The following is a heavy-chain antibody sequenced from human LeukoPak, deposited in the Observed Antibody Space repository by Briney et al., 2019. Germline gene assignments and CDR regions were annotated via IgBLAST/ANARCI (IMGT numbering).Heavy chain of an antibody. Sequence: GESLRLSCAASGFAFSTYWMSWVRQAPGKGLEWVSAISGSGGSTYYADSVKGRFTISRDNSKNTLYLQMNSLRAEDTAVYYCAKDKRSGYPPDAFDIWGQGTMVTVSS. J-gene: IGHJ3*02. CDR1: GFAFSTYW. CDR3: AKDKRSGYPPDAFDI. CDR2: ISGSGGST. D-gene: IGHD3-3*01. V-gene: IGHV3-23*01.